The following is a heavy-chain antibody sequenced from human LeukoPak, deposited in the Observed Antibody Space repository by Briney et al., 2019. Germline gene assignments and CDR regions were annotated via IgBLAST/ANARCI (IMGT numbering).Heavy chain of an antibody. CDR2: ISGSGVNT. CDR3: AKEWAGGRYGYSGFDY. CDR1: GFTFSSYA. V-gene: IGHV3-23*01. Sequence: GGSLRLSCAASGFTFSSYAMIWVRQAPGQGLEWVSGISGSGVNTYYADSVKGRFTISRDNSKNTVYLQMNSLRAEDTAVYYCAKEWAGGRYGYSGFDYWGQGTLVTVS. J-gene: IGHJ4*02. D-gene: IGHD5-24*01.